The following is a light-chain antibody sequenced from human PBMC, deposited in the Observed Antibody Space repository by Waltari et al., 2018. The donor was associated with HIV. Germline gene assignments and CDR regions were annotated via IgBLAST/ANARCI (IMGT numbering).Light chain of an antibody. Sequence: QSVLTQPPSASGAPGQRVTIPCSGRSPNIGRNTVNWYQQLPGTAPKLLISENKQRPAGVPDRFSGSKSGTSASLGISGLQSEDEADYYCAAWDDSLNGYVFGTGTKVTVL. V-gene: IGLV1-44*01. CDR3: AAWDDSLNGYV. CDR1: SPNIGRNT. CDR2: ENK. J-gene: IGLJ1*01.